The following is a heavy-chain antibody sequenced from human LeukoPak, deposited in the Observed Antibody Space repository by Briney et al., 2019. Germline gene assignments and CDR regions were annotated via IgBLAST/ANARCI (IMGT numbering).Heavy chain of an antibody. J-gene: IGHJ4*02. CDR3: AKVDCSGGSCYYPDY. Sequence: GGSLRLSCAASGFTFSSYAMRWVRQAPGKGLEWVSAISGSGGSTYYADSVKGRFTISRDNSKNTLYLQMNSLRAEDTAVYYCAKVDCSGGSCYYPDYWGQGTLVTVSS. CDR1: GFTFSSYA. D-gene: IGHD2-15*01. V-gene: IGHV3-23*01. CDR2: ISGSGGST.